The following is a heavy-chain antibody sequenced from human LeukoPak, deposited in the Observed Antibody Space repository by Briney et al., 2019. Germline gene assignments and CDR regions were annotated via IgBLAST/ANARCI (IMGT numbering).Heavy chain of an antibody. J-gene: IGHJ4*02. D-gene: IGHD1-26*01. CDR1: GFTFSSYD. CDR3: ARVKWERVYFDY. V-gene: IGHV3-13*01. CDR2: IGTAGDT. Sequence: PGGSLRLSCAASGFTFSSYDMHWVRQPTGKGLEWVSAIGTAGDTYYSHSVKGRFTISRDNAKNTLYLQMNSLRAEDTAVYYCARVKWERVYFDYWGQGTLVTVSS.